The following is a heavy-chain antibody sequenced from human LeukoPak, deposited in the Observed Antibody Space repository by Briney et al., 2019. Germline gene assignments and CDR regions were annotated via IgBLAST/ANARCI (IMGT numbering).Heavy chain of an antibody. CDR2: INWNGGST. CDR3: AKSGYDRFDY. Sequence: GGSLRLSCAASGFPFDDYGMNWVRQVPGKGLEWVSGINWNGGSTGYADSVKGRFTISRDNAKNSLYLQMNSLIAEDTAVYYCAKSGYDRFDYWGQGTRVTVSS. V-gene: IGHV3-20*04. CDR1: GFPFDDYG. D-gene: IGHD5-12*01. J-gene: IGHJ4*02.